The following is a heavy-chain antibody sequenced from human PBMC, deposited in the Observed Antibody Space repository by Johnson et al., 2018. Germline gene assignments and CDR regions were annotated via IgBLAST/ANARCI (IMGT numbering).Heavy chain of an antibody. CDR2: ISNDGSKK. J-gene: IGHJ6*03. CDR1: GFTFSAYG. D-gene: IGHD6-13*01. Sequence: VQLVETGGGVVQPGGSLTLSCAASPSGFTFSAYGMHWVRQDAGKGLEWVAVISNDGSKKEYADSGKGRFTIFRDNPKNTLNLQMKSLRVEDTAVYYCARVGIAAAGIAYYYIDVWGKGTPVTVSS. V-gene: IGHV3-30*03. CDR3: ARVGIAAAGIAYYYIDV.